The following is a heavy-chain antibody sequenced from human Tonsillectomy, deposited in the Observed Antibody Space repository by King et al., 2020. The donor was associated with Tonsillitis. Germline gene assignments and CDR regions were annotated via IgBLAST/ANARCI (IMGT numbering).Heavy chain of an antibody. V-gene: IGHV4-38-2*01. D-gene: IGHD3-10*01. CDR3: ARVDNMVRGVLGWFDP. J-gene: IGHJ5*02. CDR1: GYSISSGYY. CDR2: IYHSGST. Sequence: VQLQESGPGLVKPSETLSLTCAVPGYSISSGYYWGWIRQPPGKGLEWIGSIYHSGSTYYNPSLKSRVTISVDTSKNQFSLKLSSVTAADTAVYYCARVDNMVRGVLGWFDPWGQGTLVTVSS.